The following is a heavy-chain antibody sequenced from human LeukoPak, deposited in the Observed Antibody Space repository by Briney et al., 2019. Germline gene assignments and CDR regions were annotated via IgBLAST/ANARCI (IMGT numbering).Heavy chain of an antibody. Sequence: PGGSLRLSCAASGFTFSDYYMSWIRQAPGKGLEWVSYISSSRTIIKFAHTVKSRFTISRDNGKNSMYLQMNSLRAEDTAVYYCAREAWYNSRWYETENYYYYYYMDVWGKGATVTVSS. J-gene: IGHJ6*03. V-gene: IGHV3-11*01. D-gene: IGHD6-13*01. CDR3: AREAWYNSRWYETENYYYYYYMDV. CDR2: ISSSRTII. CDR1: GFTFSDYY.